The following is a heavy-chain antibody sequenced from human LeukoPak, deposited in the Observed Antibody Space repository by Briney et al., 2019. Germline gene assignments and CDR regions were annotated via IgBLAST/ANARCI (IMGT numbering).Heavy chain of an antibody. Sequence: PGGFLRLSCAASGFTVSSNYMSWVRQAPGKGLEWVSVIYSGGSTYYADSVKGRFTISRDNSKNTLYLQMNSLRAEDTAVYYCAREGYYDSSGYYDYWGQGTLVTVSS. V-gene: IGHV3-53*01. CDR1: GFTVSSNY. CDR3: AREGYYDSSGYYDY. D-gene: IGHD3-22*01. CDR2: IYSGGST. J-gene: IGHJ4*02.